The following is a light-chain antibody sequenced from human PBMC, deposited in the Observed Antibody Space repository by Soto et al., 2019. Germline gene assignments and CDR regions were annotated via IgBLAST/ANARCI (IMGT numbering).Light chain of an antibody. Sequence: EIVMTQSPATLSVSPGERATLSCRASQSVSSKLAWYQQKPGQAPRLLFYGPSTRATGIPARFSGSGSGTDFTLTISSLQSEDFAVYYCQQYSNWPLTFGGGTKVEIK. CDR2: GPS. V-gene: IGKV3-15*01. CDR1: QSVSSK. CDR3: QQYSNWPLT. J-gene: IGKJ4*01.